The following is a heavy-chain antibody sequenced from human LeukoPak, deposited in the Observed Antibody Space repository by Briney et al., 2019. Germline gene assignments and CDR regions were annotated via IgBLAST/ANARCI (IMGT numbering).Heavy chain of an antibody. Sequence: ASVKVSCKASGYTFTSYDINWVRQATGQGLEWMGWMNPNSGNTGYAQKLQGRVTMTTDTSTSTAYMELRSLRSDDTAVYYCARVHTGDDYWGQGTLVTVSS. CDR3: ARVHTGDDY. CDR2: MNPNSGNT. D-gene: IGHD7-27*01. V-gene: IGHV1-8*01. CDR1: GYTFTSYD. J-gene: IGHJ4*02.